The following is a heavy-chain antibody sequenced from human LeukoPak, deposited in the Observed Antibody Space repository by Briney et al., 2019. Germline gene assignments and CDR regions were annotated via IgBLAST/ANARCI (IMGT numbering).Heavy chain of an antibody. D-gene: IGHD3-3*01. J-gene: IGHJ4*02. Sequence: GSLRLSCAASGFTFSSYAMSWVRQAPGKGLEWVSAISGSGGSTYYADSVKGRFTISRDNSKNTLYLQMNSLRAEDTAVYYCARDGTYYDFWSGYYRYWGQGTLVTVSS. CDR1: GFTFSSYA. CDR3: ARDGTYYDFWSGYYRY. CDR2: ISGSGGST. V-gene: IGHV3-23*01.